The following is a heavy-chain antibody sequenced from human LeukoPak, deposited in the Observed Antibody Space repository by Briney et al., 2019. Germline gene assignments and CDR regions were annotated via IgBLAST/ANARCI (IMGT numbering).Heavy chain of an antibody. CDR3: ATTDTDFWSGYYTAPRVYFDY. V-gene: IGHV3-23*01. Sequence: GGSLRLSCAASGFTFSSYAMSWVRQAPGKGLEWVSAISGSGGSTYYADSVKGRFTISRDNSKNTLYLQMNSLRAEDTAVYYCATTDTDFWSGYYTAPRVYFDYWGQGTLVTVSS. CDR2: ISGSGGST. D-gene: IGHD3-3*01. J-gene: IGHJ4*02. CDR1: GFTFSSYA.